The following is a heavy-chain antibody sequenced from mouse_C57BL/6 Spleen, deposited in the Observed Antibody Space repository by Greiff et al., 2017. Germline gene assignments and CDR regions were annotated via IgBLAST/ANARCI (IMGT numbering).Heavy chain of an antibody. CDR1: GFTFSDYG. J-gene: IGHJ4*01. D-gene: IGHD2-1*01. CDR2: ISSGSSTI. V-gene: IGHV5-17*01. Sequence: EVQVVESGGGLVKPGGSLKLSCAASGFTFSDYGMHWVRQAPEKGLEWVAYISSGSSTIYYADTVKGRFTISRDNAKNTLFLQMTSLRSEDTAMDYCARGGNSYAMDYWGQGTSVTVSS. CDR3: ARGGNSYAMDY.